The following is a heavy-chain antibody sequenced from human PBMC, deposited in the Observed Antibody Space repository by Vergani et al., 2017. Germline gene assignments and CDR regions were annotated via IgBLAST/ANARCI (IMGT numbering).Heavy chain of an antibody. CDR3: ARGMTTETTDLDGFDI. CDR1: SFSVSSHY. Sequence: EVQLVESGGGVVRPGGSLRLSCAASSFSVSSHYMTWVRQAPGKGLEWVSTINIGGRTSYADSVKGRFTLTRDDSKNTLHLQMNSLRPEDTAVYYCARGMTTETTDLDGFDIWGQGTMVSVSS. D-gene: IGHD4-17*01. V-gene: IGHV3-66*02. CDR2: INIGGRT. J-gene: IGHJ3*02.